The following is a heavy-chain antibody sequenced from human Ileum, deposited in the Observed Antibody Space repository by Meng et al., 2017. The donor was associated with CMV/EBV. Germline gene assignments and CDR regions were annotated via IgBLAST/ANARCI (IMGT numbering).Heavy chain of an antibody. CDR2: INLNSGVI. J-gene: IGHJ4*02. V-gene: IGHV1-2*02. CDR1: GNIFTGYY. D-gene: IGHD7-27*01. Sequence: VQLVQAGVDVKKPGASLKVSCKASGNIFTGYYMHWVRQAPGQGLEWVGCINLNSGVIDFAQKFQGRITLTRDTSITTAYMELTRLIYDDTAVYYCARENWVYDYWGQGTLVTVSS. CDR3: ARENWVYDY.